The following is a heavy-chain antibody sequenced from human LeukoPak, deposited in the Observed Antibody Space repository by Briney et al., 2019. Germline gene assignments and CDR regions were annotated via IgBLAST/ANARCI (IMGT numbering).Heavy chain of an antibody. Sequence: GGSLRLSCTASGFTFINYSMNWVHQAPGKGLEWVPSISTNSAFIYYADSVRGRFTISRDNTKNSLYLKMNSLRAEDTAVYYCARAGGTYYGIAFDIWGQGTMVTVSS. CDR1: GFTFINYS. D-gene: IGHD1-26*01. CDR2: ISTNSAFI. CDR3: ARAGGTYYGIAFDI. J-gene: IGHJ3*02. V-gene: IGHV3-21*01.